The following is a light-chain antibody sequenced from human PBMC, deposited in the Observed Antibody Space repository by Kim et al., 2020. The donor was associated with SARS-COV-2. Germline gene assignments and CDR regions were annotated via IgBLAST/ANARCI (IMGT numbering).Light chain of an antibody. Sequence: NFMLTQPHSVSESPGKTVTISCTRSSGSIASNYVQWYQQRPGSAPTTVIYEDNQRPSGVPDRFSGSIDSSSNSASLTISGLKTEDEVDYYCQSYDSSNHVVFGGGTQLTVL. J-gene: IGLJ2*01. V-gene: IGLV6-57*03. CDR3: QSYDSSNHVV. CDR2: EDN. CDR1: SGSIASNY.